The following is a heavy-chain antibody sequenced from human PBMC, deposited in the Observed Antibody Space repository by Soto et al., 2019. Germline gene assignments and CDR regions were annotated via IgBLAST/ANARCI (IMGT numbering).Heavy chain of an antibody. J-gene: IGHJ4*02. D-gene: IGHD2-21*02. CDR3: AKVAYCGGDCYTPLFDY. Sequence: GGSLRLSCAASGFTFSSYAMSWVRQAPGKGLEWVSAISGSGGSTYYADSVKGRSTISRDNSKNTLYLQMNSLRAEDTAVYYCAKVAYCGGDCYTPLFDYWGQGALVTVSS. CDR2: ISGSGGST. CDR1: GFTFSSYA. V-gene: IGHV3-23*01.